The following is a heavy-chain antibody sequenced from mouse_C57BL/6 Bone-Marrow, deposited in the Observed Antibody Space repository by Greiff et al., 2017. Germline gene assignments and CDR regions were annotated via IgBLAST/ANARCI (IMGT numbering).Heavy chain of an antibody. CDR3: ARGGYPWFAY. CDR2: IYPRSGNT. J-gene: IGHJ3*01. D-gene: IGHD2-2*01. CDR1: GYTFTSYG. V-gene: IGHV1-81*01. Sequence: VQLQQSGAELARPGASVKLSCKASGYTFTSYGISWVKQRTGQGLEWIGEIYPRSGNTYYNEKFKGKATLTADKSYSTAYMELRSLTSEDSAVYFCARGGYPWFAYWGQGTLVTVSA.